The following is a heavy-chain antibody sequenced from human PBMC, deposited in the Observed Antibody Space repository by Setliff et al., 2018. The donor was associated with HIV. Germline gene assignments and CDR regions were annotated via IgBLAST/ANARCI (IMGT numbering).Heavy chain of an antibody. CDR1: GFAFSSHQ. CDR2: IRQDGTDK. D-gene: IGHD6-13*01. V-gene: IGHV3-7*01. CDR3: AKGPGYSSSWYYFNY. Sequence: SLRLSCAASGFAFSSHQMSWVRQAPGKGLEWVAKIRQDGTDKYYVDSVKGRFTISRDNAKNSLYLQMNSLRAEDTAVYYCAKGPGYSSSWYYFNYWGQGTLVTVSS. J-gene: IGHJ4*02.